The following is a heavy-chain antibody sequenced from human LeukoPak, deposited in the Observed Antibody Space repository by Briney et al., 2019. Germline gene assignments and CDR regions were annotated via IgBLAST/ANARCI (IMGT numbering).Heavy chain of an antibody. CDR2: IESKTDGGTT. D-gene: IGHD3-16*02. V-gene: IGHV3-15*04. J-gene: IGHJ4*02. CDR1: GFSFSDAW. CDR3: SGTLGELSFYDY. Sequence: GGSLRLSCAASGFSFSDAWMSWVRQIPGKGLEWVGRIESKTDGGTTDYAAPVKGRFTISRDDSTNTLYLQMNSLKTEDTAVYYCSGTLGELSFYDYWGQGTLVTVSS.